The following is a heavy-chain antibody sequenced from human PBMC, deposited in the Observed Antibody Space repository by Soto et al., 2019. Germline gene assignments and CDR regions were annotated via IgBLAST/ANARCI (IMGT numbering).Heavy chain of an antibody. CDR2: INPNSGGT. J-gene: IGHJ6*02. CDR3: ARGLEGGYGISWSNAYYYYGMDV. CDR1: GYTFTGYY. D-gene: IGHD6-13*01. Sequence: GASVKVSCKASGYTFTGYYMHWVRQAPGQGLEWMGWINPNSGGTNYAQKFQGWVTMTRDTSISTAYMELSRLRSDDTAVYYCARGLEGGYGISWSNAYYYYGMDVWGQRTTVTGSS. V-gene: IGHV1-2*04.